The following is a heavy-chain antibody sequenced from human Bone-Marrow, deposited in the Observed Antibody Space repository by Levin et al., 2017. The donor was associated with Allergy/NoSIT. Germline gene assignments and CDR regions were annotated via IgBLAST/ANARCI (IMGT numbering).Heavy chain of an antibody. V-gene: IGHV4-34*01. CDR1: GGSFSGYY. CDR3: AREIRAGTTLNWFDP. J-gene: IGHJ5*02. Sequence: SETLSLTCAVYGGSFSGYYWSWIRQPPGKGLEWIGEINHSGSTNYNPSLKSRVTISVDTSKNQFSLKLSSVTAADTAVYYCAREIRAGTTLNWFDPWGQGTLVTVSS. CDR2: INHSGST. D-gene: IGHD1-1*01.